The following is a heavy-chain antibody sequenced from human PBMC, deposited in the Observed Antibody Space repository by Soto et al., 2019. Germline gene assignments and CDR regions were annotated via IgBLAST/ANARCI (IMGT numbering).Heavy chain of an antibody. CDR3: ARVLRVDTAMVPGY. Sequence: GASVKVSCKASGYTFTSYAMHWVRRAPGQRLEWMGWINAGNGNTKYSQKFQGRVTITRDTSASTAYMELSSLRSEDTAVYYCARVLRVDTAMVPGYWGQGTLVTVSS. D-gene: IGHD5-18*01. J-gene: IGHJ4*02. CDR1: GYTFTSYA. CDR2: INAGNGNT. V-gene: IGHV1-3*01.